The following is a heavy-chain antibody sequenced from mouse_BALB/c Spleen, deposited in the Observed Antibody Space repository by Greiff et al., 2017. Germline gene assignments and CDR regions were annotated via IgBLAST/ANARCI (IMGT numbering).Heavy chain of an antibody. CDR3: ARRDGYYGGVYYYAMDY. D-gene: IGHD2-3*01. CDR2: INPSTGYT. CDR1: GYTFTSYW. V-gene: IGHV1-7*01. Sequence: QVQLQQSGAELAKPGASVKMSCKASGYTFTSYWMHWVKQRPGQGLEWIGYINPSTGYTEYNQKFKDKATLTADKSSSTAYMQLSSLTSEDSAVYYCARRDGYYGGVYYYAMDYWGQGTSVTVSS. J-gene: IGHJ4*01.